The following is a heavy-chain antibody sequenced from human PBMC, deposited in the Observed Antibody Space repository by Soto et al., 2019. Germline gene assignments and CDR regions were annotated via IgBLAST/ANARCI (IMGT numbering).Heavy chain of an antibody. Sequence: GGSLRLSCAASGFNFNTYAMSWVRQAPGKGLEWVSGISGGGGIIHYLDSVKGRFTISRDNSKNTLYLQMNSLRGEDTAVYYCAKGKSSNYVSHAFDVWGQGTMVTVSS. D-gene: IGHD3-10*02. CDR3: AKGKSSNYVSHAFDV. CDR2: ISGGGGII. V-gene: IGHV3-23*01. J-gene: IGHJ3*01. CDR1: GFNFNTYA.